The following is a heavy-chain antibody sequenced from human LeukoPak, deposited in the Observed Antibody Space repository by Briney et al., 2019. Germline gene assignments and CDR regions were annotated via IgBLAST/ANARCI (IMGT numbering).Heavy chain of an antibody. J-gene: IGHJ4*02. CDR3: ASRFY. V-gene: IGHV3-48*04. CDR2: IKRNSNNI. CDR1: GLTFSNYS. Sequence: GSLRLSCTASGLTFSNYSMNWVRQAPGKGLEWLSYIKRNSNNIYYDDAEKGRFFISRDNDKKYLYLQMNSLRVEDTYVYFCASRFYWGQGALVTVSS.